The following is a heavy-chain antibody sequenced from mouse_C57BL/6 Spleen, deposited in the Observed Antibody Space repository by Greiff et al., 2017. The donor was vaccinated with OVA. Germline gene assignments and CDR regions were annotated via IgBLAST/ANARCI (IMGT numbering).Heavy chain of an antibody. D-gene: IGHD2-1*01. J-gene: IGHJ2*01. CDR1: GYTFTDYY. V-gene: IGHV1-76*01. Sequence: VKLVESGAELVRPGASVKLSCKASGYTFTDYYINWVKQRPGQGLEWIARIYPGSGNTYYNEKFKGKATLTAEKSSSTAYMQLSSLTSEDSAVYFCAREGVYGNPDYWGQGTTLTVSS. CDR2: IYPGSGNT. CDR3: AREGVYGNPDY.